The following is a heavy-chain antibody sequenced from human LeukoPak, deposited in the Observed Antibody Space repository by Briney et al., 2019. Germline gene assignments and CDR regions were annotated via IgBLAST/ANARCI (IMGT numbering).Heavy chain of an antibody. CDR1: GFTFSSYW. CDR2: INQDGSGE. J-gene: IGHJ4*02. CDR3: TRGDL. V-gene: IGHV3-7*01. Sequence: HPGGSLRLSCVASGFTFSSYWMSWVRQAPGKGLEWVANINQDGSGEYYVDSVKGRFTISRDNAKSSLSLQMNSLRDEDTAVYYCTRGDLWGQGTLVAVSS.